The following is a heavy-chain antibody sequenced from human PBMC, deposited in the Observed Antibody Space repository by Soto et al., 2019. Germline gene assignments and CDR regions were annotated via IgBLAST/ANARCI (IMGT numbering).Heavy chain of an antibody. J-gene: IGHJ6*02. Sequence: QVRLQESGPGLVKPSETLSLTCTVSGASISSYYWSWIRQPPGKRLEWIGYMAPSGTSKHNPSLAGRVTISVDTSNNQFSLKLTSVTAADTAVYYCARDGNFGDDIHDYYGMDVWGRGTTVTVSS. V-gene: IGHV4-59*01. D-gene: IGHD4-17*01. CDR1: GASISSYY. CDR3: ARDGNFGDDIHDYYGMDV. CDR2: MAPSGTS.